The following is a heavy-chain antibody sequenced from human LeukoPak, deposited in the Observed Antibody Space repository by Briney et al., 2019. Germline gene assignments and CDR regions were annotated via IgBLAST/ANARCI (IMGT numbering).Heavy chain of an antibody. CDR1: GFTFSNYW. Sequence: PGGSLRLSCAASGFTFSNYWMHWVSHAPGKGLVWVSRINSGESLTTYADSVKGRFTISRDNAKNTLYLQMNSLRAEDTAVYYCARRYCSGGTCYFDYWGQGTLVTVSS. D-gene: IGHD2-15*01. V-gene: IGHV3-74*03. CDR2: INSGESLT. CDR3: ARRYCSGGTCYFDY. J-gene: IGHJ4*02.